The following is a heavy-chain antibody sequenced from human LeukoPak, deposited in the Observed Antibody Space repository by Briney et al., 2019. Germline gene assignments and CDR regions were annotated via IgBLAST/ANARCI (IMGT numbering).Heavy chain of an antibody. CDR3: ARDRSGWYYFDY. CDR2: ISSSGSTI. Sequence: GGSLRLSCAASGFTFSSYEMNWVRQAPGKGLEWVSYISSSGSTIYYADSVKGRITISRDNAKNSLYLQMNSLRAEDTAVYYCARDRSGWYYFDYWGQGTLVTVSS. J-gene: IGHJ4*02. D-gene: IGHD6-19*01. CDR1: GFTFSSYE. V-gene: IGHV3-48*03.